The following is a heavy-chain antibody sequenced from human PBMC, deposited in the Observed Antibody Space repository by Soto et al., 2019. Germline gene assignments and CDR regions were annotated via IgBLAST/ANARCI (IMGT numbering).Heavy chain of an antibody. D-gene: IGHD4-17*01. CDR3: ARVSRPTVVTPGYAFDI. CDR1: GFTVSSNY. Sequence: PGGSLRLSCAASGFTVSSNYMSWVRQAPGKGLEWVSVIYSGGSTYYADSVKGRFTISRDNSKNTLYLQMNSLRAEDTAVYYCARVSRPTVVTPGYAFDIWGQGTMVTVSS. V-gene: IGHV3-53*01. J-gene: IGHJ3*02. CDR2: IYSGGST.